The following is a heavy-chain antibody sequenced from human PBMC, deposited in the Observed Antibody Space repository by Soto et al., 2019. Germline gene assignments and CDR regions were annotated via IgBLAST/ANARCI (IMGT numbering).Heavy chain of an antibody. CDR2: IYYSGST. J-gene: IGHJ4*02. V-gene: IGHV4-59*01. CDR1: GGSISSYY. D-gene: IGHD2-15*01. Sequence: PSETLSLTCTVSGGSISSYYWSWIRQPPGKGLEWIGYIYYSGSTNYNPSLKSRVTISVDTSKNQFSLKLNSVTAADTAVYYCTGGKSTLDYWGQGTLVTVSS. CDR3: TGGKSTLDY.